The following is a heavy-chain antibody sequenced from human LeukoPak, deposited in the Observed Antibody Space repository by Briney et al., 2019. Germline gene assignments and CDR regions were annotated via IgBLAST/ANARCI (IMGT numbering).Heavy chain of an antibody. J-gene: IGHJ4*02. CDR2: IYYTGST. Sequence: SGTLSLSCAVSGGTISSSYWNWIRQAPGKGLEWIGYIYYTGSTNYNPSLKIRVAMFFDTSKSQFSLSLSSVTAADTVFYYCVASGGEYSYGFRFDYGGQGTLVSDSS. V-gene: IGHV4-59*01. CDR3: VASGGEYSYGFRFDY. D-gene: IGHD5-18*01. CDR1: GGTISSSY.